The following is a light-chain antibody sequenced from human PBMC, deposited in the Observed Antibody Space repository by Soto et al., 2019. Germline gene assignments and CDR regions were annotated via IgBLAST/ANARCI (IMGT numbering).Light chain of an antibody. CDR2: PAS. Sequence: DIQMTQSPSSISASVGDRVTITCRASQPISSWLAWYQLVRGQAPYLLIYPASTLQSGVPSRFSGSGSGTGFPLTINSPQSEDVSTYYGQQCYNFPRAFGQGTRVEI. J-gene: IGKJ1*01. CDR3: QQCYNFPRA. V-gene: IGKV1-12*01. CDR1: QPISSW.